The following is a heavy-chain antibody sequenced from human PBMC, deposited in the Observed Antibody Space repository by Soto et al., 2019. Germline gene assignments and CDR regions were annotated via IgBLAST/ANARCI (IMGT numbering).Heavy chain of an antibody. D-gene: IGHD4-17*01. CDR2: ISPDGSTT. J-gene: IGHJ2*01. Sequence: EVQLVESGGGLVQPGGSLRLSCAASGFTVSTYWMHWVRQDPGKGLMWVSRISPDGSTTTYADPVRGRFTISRDTAENTLYLQMNSLRVEDTAVYYCAKVRVPYSDYGRYFDLWGRGTLVTVSS. V-gene: IGHV3-74*01. CDR1: GFTVSTYW. CDR3: AKVRVPYSDYGRYFDL.